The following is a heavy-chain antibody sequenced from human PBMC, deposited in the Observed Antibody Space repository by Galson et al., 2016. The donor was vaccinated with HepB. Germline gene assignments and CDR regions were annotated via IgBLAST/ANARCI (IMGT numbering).Heavy chain of an antibody. CDR1: GDPGNRGGYY. Sequence: TLSLTCTFSGDPGNRGGYYWNWIRQHPGQGLEWIGYIYYSGSTYYNPSLKSRVKMSQGSSRKQFSLSLNSVTVADTAVYYCARSLEKRFSLFGEVMTRPNYFDIWGQGTQVTVSA. V-gene: IGHV4-31*03. CDR2: IYYSGST. CDR3: ARSLEKRFSLFGEVMTRPNYFDI. D-gene: IGHD3-3*01. J-gene: IGHJ4*02.